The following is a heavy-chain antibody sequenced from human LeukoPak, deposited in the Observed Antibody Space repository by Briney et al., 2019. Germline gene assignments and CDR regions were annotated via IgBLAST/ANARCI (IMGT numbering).Heavy chain of an antibody. CDR2: IYYSGNT. CDR1: GGSISSDNYY. D-gene: IGHD1-7*01. V-gene: IGHV4-31*03. Sequence: SQTLSLTCTVSGGSISSDNYYWSWIRQHPGKGLEWIGHIYYSGNTYYNPSLESRVTISIDTSKNHFSLKLSSVTAADTAVYYCARDTGTYYFAYWGQGTLVTVSS. CDR3: ARDTGTYYFAY. J-gene: IGHJ4*02.